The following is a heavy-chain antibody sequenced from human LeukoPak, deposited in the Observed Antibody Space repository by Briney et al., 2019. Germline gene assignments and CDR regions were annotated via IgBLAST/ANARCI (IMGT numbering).Heavy chain of an antibody. D-gene: IGHD6-19*01. J-gene: IGHJ4*02. CDR3: AKSPIPGIAVTGRYFDY. CDR2: ISGSGATT. Sequence: GGSLRLSXAASGFTFSSYAMSWVRQAPGKGLEWVSGISGSGATTYYADSVKGPFTISRDNSKNTLYLQMNSLRAEDTAVYYCAKSPIPGIAVTGRYFDYWGQGTLVTVSS. CDR1: GFTFSSYA. V-gene: IGHV3-23*01.